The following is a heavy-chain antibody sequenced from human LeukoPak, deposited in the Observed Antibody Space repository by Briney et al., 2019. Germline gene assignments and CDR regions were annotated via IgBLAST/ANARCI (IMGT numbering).Heavy chain of an antibody. V-gene: IGHV4-4*07. D-gene: IGHD3-16*02. J-gene: IGHJ5*02. CDR2: IYTSGST. CDR1: GGSISSYY. CDR3: ARDHYDYVWGSYRPFDP. Sequence: PSETLSLTCTVSGGSISSYYWSWIRQPAGKGLEWIGRIYTSGSTNYNPSLKSRVTMSVDTSKDQFSLKLSSVTAADTAVYYCARDHYDYVWGSYRPFDPWGQGTLVTVSS.